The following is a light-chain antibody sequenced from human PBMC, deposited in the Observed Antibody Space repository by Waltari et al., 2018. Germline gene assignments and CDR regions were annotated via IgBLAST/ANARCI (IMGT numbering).Light chain of an antibody. V-gene: IGKV1-33*01. J-gene: IGKJ3*01. CDR1: RGISNY. CDR3: QHYDHIPPT. CDR2: DAS. Sequence: DIQMTQSPSSLSASVGDRVTISCQASRGISNYLNWYQQSPGKAPKLLIYDASTLEAGVPSRFSGSGSGTDFTFTIASLQPEDVATYYCQHYDHIPPTFGPGTKVNVK.